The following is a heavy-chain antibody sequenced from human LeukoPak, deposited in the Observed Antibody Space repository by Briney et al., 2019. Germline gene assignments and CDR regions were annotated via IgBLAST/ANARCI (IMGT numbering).Heavy chain of an antibody. CDR3: AYRQVPPGYFQH. V-gene: IGHV3-23*01. Sequence: PGGSLRPSCAASGFTFSSYAMSWVRQAPGKGLEWVSAISGSGGSTSYADSVKGRFTISRDNSKNTLYLQMNSLRAEDTAVYYCAYRQVPPGYFQHWGQGTLVTVSS. CDR1: GFTFSSYA. CDR2: ISGSGGST. J-gene: IGHJ1*01. D-gene: IGHD5-18*01.